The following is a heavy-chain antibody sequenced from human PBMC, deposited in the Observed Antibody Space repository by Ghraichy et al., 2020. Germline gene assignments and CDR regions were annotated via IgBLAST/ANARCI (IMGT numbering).Heavy chain of an antibody. J-gene: IGHJ3*02. CDR3: ATRYSSGWQGDDAFDI. D-gene: IGHD6-19*01. CDR2: INHSGST. CDR1: GGSFSGYY. V-gene: IGHV4-34*01. Sequence: SETLSLTCAVYGGSFSGYYWSWIRQPPGKGLEWIGEINHSGSTNYNPSLKSRVTISVDTSKNQFSLKLSSVTAADTAVYYCATRYSSGWQGDDAFDIWGQGTMVTVSS.